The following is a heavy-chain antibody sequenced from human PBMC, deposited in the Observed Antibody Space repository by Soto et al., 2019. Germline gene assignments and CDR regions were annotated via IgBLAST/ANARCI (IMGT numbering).Heavy chain of an antibody. V-gene: IGHV1-3*01. Sequence: ASVKVSCKASGYTFTSYAMHWVRQAPGQRLEWMGWINAGNGNTKYSQKFQGRVTITRDTSASTAYMELSSLRSEDTAVYYCARDLHFWSGYYKAGGWFDPWGQGTLVTVSS. J-gene: IGHJ5*02. D-gene: IGHD3-3*02. CDR2: INAGNGNT. CDR1: GYTFTSYA. CDR3: ARDLHFWSGYYKAGGWFDP.